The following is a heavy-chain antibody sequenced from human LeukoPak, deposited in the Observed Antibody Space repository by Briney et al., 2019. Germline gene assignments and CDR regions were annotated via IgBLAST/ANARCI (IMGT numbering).Heavy chain of an antibody. CDR1: GGTFSSYA. CDR3: ARLGHSGYDSQYYFDY. CDR2: IIPILGIA. D-gene: IGHD5-12*01. Sequence: SVKVSCKASGGTFSSYAISWVRQAPGQGLEWMGRIIPILGIANYAQKFRGRVTITADKSMSTAYMELSSLRSEDTAVYYCARLGHSGYDSQYYFDYWGQGTLVTVSS. J-gene: IGHJ4*02. V-gene: IGHV1-69*04.